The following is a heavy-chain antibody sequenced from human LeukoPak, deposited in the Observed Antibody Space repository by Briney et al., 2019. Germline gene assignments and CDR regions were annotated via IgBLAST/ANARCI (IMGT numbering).Heavy chain of an antibody. CDR3: ARVAAAARKTLGY. V-gene: IGHV1-8*01. CDR2: MNPNSGNT. CDR1: GYTFTSYD. D-gene: IGHD6-13*01. J-gene: IGHJ4*02. Sequence: ASVKVSCKASGYTFTSYDINWVRQATGQGLEWMGWMNPNSGNTGYAQKFQGRVTMTRNTSISTAYMELSSLRSEDTAVYYCARVAAAARKTLGYRGQGTLVTVSS.